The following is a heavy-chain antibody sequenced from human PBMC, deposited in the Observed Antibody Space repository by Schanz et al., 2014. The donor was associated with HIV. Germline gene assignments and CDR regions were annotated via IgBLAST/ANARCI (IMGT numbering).Heavy chain of an antibody. J-gene: IGHJ4*02. CDR3: ARAFSVGQLVRVVDS. Sequence: QVQLVESGGGVVQPGRSLRLSCAASGFTFSNHGMHWVRQAPGKGLEWVAVIWYDGSNKYYADSVKGRFTISRDNSKNTLYLQMNSLRAEDTAVYYCARAFSVGQLVRVVDSWGQGTPVTVSS. CDR2: IWYDGSNK. D-gene: IGHD6-6*01. CDR1: GFTFSNHG. V-gene: IGHV3-33*08.